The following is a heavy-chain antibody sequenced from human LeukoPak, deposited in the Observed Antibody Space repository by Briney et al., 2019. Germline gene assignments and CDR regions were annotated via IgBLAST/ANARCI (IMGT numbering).Heavy chain of an antibody. Sequence: GASVKVSCKASGYTFTGYYMHWVRQAPGQGLEWMGWINPNSGGTNYAQKFQGRVTVARDTSISTAYMELSRLRSDDTAVYYCARDRRWYPKRGWFDPWGQGTLVTVSS. CDR1: GYTFTGYY. D-gene: IGHD6-13*01. CDR2: INPNSGGT. CDR3: ARDRRWYPKRGWFDP. J-gene: IGHJ5*02. V-gene: IGHV1-2*02.